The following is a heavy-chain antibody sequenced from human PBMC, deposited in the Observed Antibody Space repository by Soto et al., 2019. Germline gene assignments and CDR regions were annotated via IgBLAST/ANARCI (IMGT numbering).Heavy chain of an antibody. D-gene: IGHD6-13*01. V-gene: IGHV5-51*01. CDR3: ARQQQLVPGDNWFDP. Sequence: GESLKISCKGSGYSFTSYWIGWVRQMPGKGLEWMGIIYPGDSDTRYSPSFQGQVTISADKSISTAYLQWSSLKASDTAMYYCARQQQLVPGDNWFDPWGQGTLVTVSS. J-gene: IGHJ5*02. CDR2: IYPGDSDT. CDR1: GYSFTSYW.